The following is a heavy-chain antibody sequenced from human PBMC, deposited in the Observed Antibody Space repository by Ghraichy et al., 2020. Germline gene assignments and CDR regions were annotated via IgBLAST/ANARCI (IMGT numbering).Heavy chain of an antibody. J-gene: IGHJ4*02. CDR2: IWYDGSNK. CDR3: AREVGYCSGGSCYANYFDY. CDR1: GFTFSSYG. Sequence: GGSLRLSCAASGFTFSSYGMHWVRQAPGKGLEWVAVIWYDGSNKYYADSVKGRFTISRDNSKNTLYLQMNSLRAEDTAVYYCAREVGYCSGGSCYANYFDYWGQGTLVTVSS. D-gene: IGHD2-15*01. V-gene: IGHV3-33*01.